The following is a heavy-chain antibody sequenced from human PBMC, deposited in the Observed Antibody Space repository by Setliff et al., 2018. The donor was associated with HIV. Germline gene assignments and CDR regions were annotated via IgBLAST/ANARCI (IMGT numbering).Heavy chain of an antibody. J-gene: IGHJ4*02. V-gene: IGHV4-38-2*01. D-gene: IGHD6-19*01. CDR3: ARLPYSSGGYLDY. Sequence: PSETLSLTCAVSGYSLSSGYYWGWIRQPPGKGLEWIGSIYHSGSTYYTPSLKSRVTLSVDTSKNQFSLKLSSVTAADTAVYYCARLPYSSGGYLDYWGQGTLVTVSS. CDR2: IYHSGST. CDR1: GYSLSSGYY.